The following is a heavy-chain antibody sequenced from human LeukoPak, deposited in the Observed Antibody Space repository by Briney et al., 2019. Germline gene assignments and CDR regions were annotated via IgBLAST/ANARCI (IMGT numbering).Heavy chain of an antibody. CDR3: ARGGSSSSWPSYY. V-gene: IGHV4-59*01. Sequence: PSETLSLTCTVSGGSISSYYWSWIRQPPGKELEWIGYIHYSGSTNYNPSLKSRVTMSVDTSKNQFSLKLTSVTAADTAVYYCARGGSSSSWPSYYWGQGTLVTVSS. CDR1: GGSISSYY. CDR2: IHYSGST. J-gene: IGHJ4*02. D-gene: IGHD6-13*01.